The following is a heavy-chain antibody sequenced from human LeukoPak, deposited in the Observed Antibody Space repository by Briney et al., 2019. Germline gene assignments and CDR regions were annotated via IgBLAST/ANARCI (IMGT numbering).Heavy chain of an antibody. CDR3: ARDRYYYDSSGINYFDY. J-gene: IGHJ4*02. CDR1: GGSISSYY. V-gene: IGHV4-4*07. CDR2: IYTSGST. D-gene: IGHD3-22*01. Sequence: PSETLSLTCTVSGGSISSYYWSWIRRPAGKGLEWIGRIYTSGSTNYNPSLKSRVTMSVDTSKNQFSLKLSSVTAADTAVYYCARDRYYYDSSGINYFDYWGQGTLVTVSS.